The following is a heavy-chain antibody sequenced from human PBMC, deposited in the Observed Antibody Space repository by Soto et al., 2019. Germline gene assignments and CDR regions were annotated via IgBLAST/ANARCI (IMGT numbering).Heavy chain of an antibody. CDR3: ARGGVTGDYYYHGVDV. V-gene: IGHV1-69*12. CDR2: IIPIFDTT. Sequence: QVQLVQSGAAVKKPGSSVKVSCKASGGTFSSYAISWVRQSPGQGLEWMGGIIPIFDTTNYAQKFQGRVTITADVSTSTAYMGLSSLGSEDTAVYYCARGGVTGDYYYHGVDVWGQGTTVTVSS. J-gene: IGHJ6*02. D-gene: IGHD3-16*01. CDR1: GGTFSSYA.